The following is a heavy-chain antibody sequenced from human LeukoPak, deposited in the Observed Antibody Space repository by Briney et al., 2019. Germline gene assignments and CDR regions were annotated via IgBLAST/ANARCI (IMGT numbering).Heavy chain of an antibody. Sequence: ASVKVSCKASGYTFTGYYMHWVRQAPGQGLEWMGWINPNSGGTNYAQKFQGRVTMTRDTSISTVYMELSRLRSDDTAVYYCARIERVFRDAFDIWGQGTMVTVSS. V-gene: IGHV1-2*02. CDR2: INPNSGGT. CDR1: GYTFTGYY. J-gene: IGHJ3*02. D-gene: IGHD2-21*01. CDR3: ARIERVFRDAFDI.